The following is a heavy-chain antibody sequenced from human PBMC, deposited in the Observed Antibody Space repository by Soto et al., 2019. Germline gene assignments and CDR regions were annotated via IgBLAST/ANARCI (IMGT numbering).Heavy chain of an antibody. CDR2: IYYSGST. V-gene: IGHV4-39*01. J-gene: IGHJ3*02. Sequence: SETLSLTCTVSGVSISSSIYYWGWIRQPPGKGLEWIGSIYYSGSTYYNPSLKSRVTISVDTSKNQFSLKLSSVTAADTAVYYCARGYSGYDLHDAFDIWGQGKMVTVSS. CDR1: GVSISSSIYY. CDR3: ARGYSGYDLHDAFDI. D-gene: IGHD5-12*01.